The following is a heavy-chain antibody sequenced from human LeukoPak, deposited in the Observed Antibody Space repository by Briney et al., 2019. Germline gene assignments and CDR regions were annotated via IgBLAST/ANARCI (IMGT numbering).Heavy chain of an antibody. CDR2: IYPGDSDT. J-gene: IGHJ4*02. Sequence: GESLQISCKASGDSFTTYWIGWVRQVPGKGLEGGGIIYPGDSDTRCSPSFQGQVTISADKSISTAYLQWSSLKASDTAMYYCARHAHPTRGYGDYTSFDYWGQGTLVTVSS. V-gene: IGHV5-51*01. CDR3: ARHAHPTRGYGDYTSFDY. D-gene: IGHD4-17*01. CDR1: GDSFTTYW.